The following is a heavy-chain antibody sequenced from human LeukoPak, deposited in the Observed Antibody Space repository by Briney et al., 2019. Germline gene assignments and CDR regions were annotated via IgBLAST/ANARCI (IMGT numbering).Heavy chain of an antibody. CDR2: ISYDGSNK. J-gene: IGHJ3*02. CDR1: GFPFSSYG. V-gene: IGHV3-30*18. D-gene: IGHD3-16*01. CDR3: AKDGGSPQGNAFDI. Sequence: SGGSLRLSCAASGFPFSSYGMHWVRQAPGKGLEWVAVISYDGSNKYYADSVKGRFTISRDNSKNTLYLQMNSLRAEDTAVYYCAKDGGSPQGNAFDIWGQGTMVTVSS.